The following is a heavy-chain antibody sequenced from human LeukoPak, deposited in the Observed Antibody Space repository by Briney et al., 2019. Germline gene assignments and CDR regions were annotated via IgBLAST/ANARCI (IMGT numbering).Heavy chain of an antibody. Sequence: SETLSLTCAVSGGSISSGGYSWSWIRQPPGKGLEWIGYIYHSGSTYYNPSLKSRVTISVDRSENQFSLKLSSVTAADTAVYYCARGAYYDYVWGSYRSVDAFDIWGQGTMVTVSS. CDR1: GGSISSGGYS. J-gene: IGHJ3*02. D-gene: IGHD3-16*02. CDR2: IYHSGST. CDR3: ARGAYYDYVWGSYRSVDAFDI. V-gene: IGHV4-30-2*01.